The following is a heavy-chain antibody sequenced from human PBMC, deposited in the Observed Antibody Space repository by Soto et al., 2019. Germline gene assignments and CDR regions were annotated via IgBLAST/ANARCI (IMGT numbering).Heavy chain of an antibody. Sequence: GGSLRLSCGASGFAFSSYAMSWVRQAPGKGLEWVSAISDSGGSTDYADSMKGRFTISRDNSKNTLYLQMNSLRAEDTAIYYCAKDLTSTSRTPELWGQGTLDTVSS. J-gene: IGHJ4*02. D-gene: IGHD2-2*01. CDR2: ISDSGGST. CDR1: GFAFSSYA. V-gene: IGHV3-23*01. CDR3: AKDLTSTSRTPEL.